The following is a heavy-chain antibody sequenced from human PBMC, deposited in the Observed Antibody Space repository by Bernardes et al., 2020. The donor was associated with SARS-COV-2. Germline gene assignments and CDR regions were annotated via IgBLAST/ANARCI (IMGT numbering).Heavy chain of an antibody. CDR2: IYHSGST. D-gene: IGHD3-22*01. CDR1: GGSISSSNW. CDR3: ARRLPYYYDSSGYSGWFDP. J-gene: IGHJ5*02. V-gene: IGHV4-4*02. Sequence: SETLSLTCAVSGGSISSSNWWSWVRQPPGKGLEWIGEIYHSGSTNYNPSLKSRVTISVDKSKNQFSLKLSSVTAADTAVYYCARRLPYYYDSSGYSGWFDPWGQGTLVTVSS.